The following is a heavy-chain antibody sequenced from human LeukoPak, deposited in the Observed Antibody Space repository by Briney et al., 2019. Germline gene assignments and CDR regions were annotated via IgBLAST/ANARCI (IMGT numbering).Heavy chain of an antibody. D-gene: IGHD1-26*01. Sequence: SETLSLTCTVSGYSISSGYLGWIRQPPGKGLEWIGSIFHSGSSHYNPSLRSRVTMSVDTSTNQLSLKLSSVTAADTAIYYCARTLVGATKFTPWGQGTLVTVSS. V-gene: IGHV4-38-2*02. CDR3: ARTLVGATKFTP. CDR1: GYSISSGY. CDR2: IFHSGSS. J-gene: IGHJ5*02.